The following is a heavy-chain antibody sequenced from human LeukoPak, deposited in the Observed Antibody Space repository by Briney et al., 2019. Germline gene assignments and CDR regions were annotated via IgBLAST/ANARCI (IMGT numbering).Heavy chain of an antibody. CDR1: GFTFSSYS. V-gene: IGHV3-48*01. J-gene: IGHJ4*02. CDR2: ISSRSSTI. CDR3: ASDPNDEGYSSGWYYFDY. Sequence: PGGSLRLSCAASGFTFSSYSMNWVRQAPGKGLEWVSYISSRSSTIYYADSVKGRFTISRDNAKNSLYLQMNSLRAEDTAVYYCASDPNDEGYSSGWYYFDYWGQGTLVTVSS. D-gene: IGHD6-19*01.